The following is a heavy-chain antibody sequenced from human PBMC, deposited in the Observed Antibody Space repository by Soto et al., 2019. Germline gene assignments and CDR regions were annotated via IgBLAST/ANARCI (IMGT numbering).Heavy chain of an antibody. CDR2: INHSGFT. J-gene: IGHJ4*02. D-gene: IGHD1-26*01. CDR3: ARAAVKLGATLFDS. Sequence: TLSLTCAVSGGSLRGHYWSWIRQSPEKGLEWIGEINHSGFTNYNPTLKSRVTISRDASKNQFSLRLSSMTAADSAVYFCARAAVKLGATLFDSWGQGTLVTVSS. CDR1: GGSLRGHY. V-gene: IGHV4-34*01.